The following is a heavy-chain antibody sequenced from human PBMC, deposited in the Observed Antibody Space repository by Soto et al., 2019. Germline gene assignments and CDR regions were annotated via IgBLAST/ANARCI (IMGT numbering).Heavy chain of an antibody. CDR2: ISSSSSYI. D-gene: IGHD2-2*02. Sequence: EVQLVESGGGLVKPGGSLRLSCAASGFTFSSYSMNWVRQAPGKGLEWVSSISSSSSYIYYADSVKGRFTISRDNAKNSLYLQMNSLRAEDTAVYYCARDCSSTSCYSAYYSDYWGQGTLVTVSS. CDR3: ARDCSSTSCYSAYYSDY. J-gene: IGHJ4*02. V-gene: IGHV3-21*01. CDR1: GFTFSSYS.